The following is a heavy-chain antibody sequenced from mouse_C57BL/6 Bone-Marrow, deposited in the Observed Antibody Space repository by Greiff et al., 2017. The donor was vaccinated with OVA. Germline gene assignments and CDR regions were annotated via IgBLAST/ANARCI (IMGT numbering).Heavy chain of an antibody. CDR2: IHPNSGST. CDR1: GYTFTSYW. CDR3: VGGSSSWFAY. J-gene: IGHJ3*01. V-gene: IGHV1-64*01. Sequence: QVQLQQPGAELVKPGASVTLSCTASGYTFTSYWMHWVKQRPGQGLEWIGMIHPNSGSTNYNEKFKSKATLTVDKCSSTAYMQLSSLTSEDSAVYYCVGGSSSWFAYWGQGTLVTVSA. D-gene: IGHD1-1*01.